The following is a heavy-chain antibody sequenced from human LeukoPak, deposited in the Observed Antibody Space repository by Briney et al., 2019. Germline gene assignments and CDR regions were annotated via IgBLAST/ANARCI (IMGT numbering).Heavy chain of an antibody. Sequence: GASVKVSRKASGGTFSSYAISWVRQAPGQGLEWMGGIIPIFGTANYAQKFQGRVTITADESTSTAYMELSSLRSEDTAVYYCARDRVAAAGTGYYYYYYMDVWGKGTTVTVSS. CDR2: IIPIFGTA. D-gene: IGHD6-13*01. V-gene: IGHV1-69*13. CDR1: GGTFSSYA. J-gene: IGHJ6*03. CDR3: ARDRVAAAGTGYYYYYYMDV.